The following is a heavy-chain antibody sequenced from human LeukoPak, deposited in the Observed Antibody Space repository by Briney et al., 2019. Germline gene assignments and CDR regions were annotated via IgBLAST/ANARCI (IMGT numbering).Heavy chain of an antibody. Sequence: PGESLTLSCAASGFTFSSYSMNWVRQPPGKGLEWVSSISSSSSNIYYADSVKGRSTISRNNTNNSLYLQMNIPTAEDTAVYYCARGKGSADHSFDYWGQGTLVTVSS. CDR3: ARGKGSADHSFDY. V-gene: IGHV3-21*01. J-gene: IGHJ4*02. CDR2: ISSSSSNI. D-gene: IGHD6-13*01. CDR1: GFTFSSYS.